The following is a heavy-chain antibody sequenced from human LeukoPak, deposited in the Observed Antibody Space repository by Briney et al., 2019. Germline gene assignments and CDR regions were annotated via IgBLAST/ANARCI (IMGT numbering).Heavy chain of an antibody. Sequence: ASVKVSCKASGYTFTIHDINWVRQATGQGREWMGWMNPNSGNTGYAQKFQGRVTMTRNTSISTAYMELSSLRSEDTAVYYCARGIRKVLPSAFDIWGQGTTVTASS. D-gene: IGHD2-8*02. CDR1: GYTFTIHD. V-gene: IGHV1-8*01. CDR3: ARGIRKVLPSAFDI. J-gene: IGHJ3*02. CDR2: MNPNSGNT.